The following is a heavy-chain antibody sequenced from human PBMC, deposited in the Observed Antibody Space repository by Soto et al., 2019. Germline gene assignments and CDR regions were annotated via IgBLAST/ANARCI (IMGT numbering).Heavy chain of an antibody. J-gene: IGHJ4*02. D-gene: IGHD4-17*01. Sequence: TLSLTCTVSGGSISSGGYYWSWIRQHPGKGLEWTGYIYYSGSTYYNPSLKSRVTISVDTSKNQFSLKLSSVTAADTAVYYCARIGTYGDSSFFDYWGQGTLVTAPQ. CDR2: IYYSGST. CDR1: GGSISSGGYY. V-gene: IGHV4-31*03. CDR3: ARIGTYGDSSFFDY.